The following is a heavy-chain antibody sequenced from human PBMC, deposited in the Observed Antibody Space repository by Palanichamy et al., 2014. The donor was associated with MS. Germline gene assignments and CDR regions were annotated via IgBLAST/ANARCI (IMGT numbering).Heavy chain of an antibody. CDR1: GDSVSSNSAT. J-gene: IGHJ6*02. D-gene: IGHD6-6*01. CDR2: TYFRSKWYN. Sequence: QVQLQQSGPGLVKPSQTLSLTCAISGDSVSSNSATWNWIWQSPSRGLEWLGRTYFRSKWYNDFAVSVESRVIINPDTSKNQFSLQLKSVTPEDTALYYCARGPTRPKYGMDVWGQGTTVTVSS. CDR3: ARGPTRPKYGMDV. V-gene: IGHV6-1*01.